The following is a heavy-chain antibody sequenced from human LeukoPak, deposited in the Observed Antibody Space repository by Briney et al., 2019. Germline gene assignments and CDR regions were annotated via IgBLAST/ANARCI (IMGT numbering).Heavy chain of an antibody. Sequence: GESLKISCKGSGYKFTTYWIAWMRQMPGQGLGWLGIIYPRDSDTRCSPSFEGQVSISVDTSIDTAYLQWSSVKASDTAMYYCARLLAAPYYINFWGQGTLVTVSS. J-gene: IGHJ4*02. V-gene: IGHV5-51*01. D-gene: IGHD6-25*01. CDR2: IYPRDSDT. CDR3: ARLLAAPYYINF. CDR1: GYKFTTYW.